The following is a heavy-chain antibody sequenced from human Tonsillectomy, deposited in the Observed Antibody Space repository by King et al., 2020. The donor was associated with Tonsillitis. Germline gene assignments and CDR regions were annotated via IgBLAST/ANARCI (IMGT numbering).Heavy chain of an antibody. CDR1: GYTFTSYG. Sequence: VQLVESGAEVKKPGASVKVSCKASGYTFTSYGISWVRQAPGQGLEWLGWISAYNGNTNYAQKLQGRVTMTTDTSTSTAYMELRILRSDDTAVYYCARATRDPHYYGMDVWGQGTTVTVSS. V-gene: IGHV1-18*04. D-gene: IGHD5-24*01. CDR2: ISAYNGNT. CDR3: ARATRDPHYYGMDV. J-gene: IGHJ6*02.